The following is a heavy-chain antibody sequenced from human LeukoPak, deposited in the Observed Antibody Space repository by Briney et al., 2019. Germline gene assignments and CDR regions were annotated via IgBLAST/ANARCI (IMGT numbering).Heavy chain of an antibody. J-gene: IGHJ5*02. CDR1: GYTFTSYY. CDR3: ARDPLGDSSGYYEPSGFDP. CDR2: INPSGGST. V-gene: IGHV1-46*01. Sequence: ASVKVSCKASGYTFTSYYMHWVRQAPGQGLEWMGIINPSGGSTSYAQKFQSRVTMTRDTSTSTVYMELSSLRSEDTAVYYCARDPLGDSSGYYEPSGFDPWGRGTLVTVSS. D-gene: IGHD3-22*01.